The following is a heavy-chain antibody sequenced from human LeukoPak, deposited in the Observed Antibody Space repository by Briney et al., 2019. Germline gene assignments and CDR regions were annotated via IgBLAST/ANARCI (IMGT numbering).Heavy chain of an antibody. J-gene: IGHJ5*02. D-gene: IGHD4-17*01. Sequence: PSQTLSLACTVSGGSISSGSYYWSWIRQPAGKGLEWIGRIYTSGSTNYNPSLKSRVTISVDTSKNQFSLKLSSVTAADTAVYYCARDLRGGDYVNWFDPWGQGTLVTVSS. CDR3: ARDLRGGDYVNWFDP. V-gene: IGHV4-61*02. CDR1: GGSISSGSYY. CDR2: IYTSGST.